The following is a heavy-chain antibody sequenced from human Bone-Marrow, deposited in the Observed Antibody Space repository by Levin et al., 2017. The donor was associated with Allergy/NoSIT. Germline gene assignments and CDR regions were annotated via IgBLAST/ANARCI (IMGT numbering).Heavy chain of an antibody. CDR1: GFTFSSYS. CDR3: ASPSPSNSSSWYGVNAFDI. CDR2: ISSSSSYI. D-gene: IGHD6-13*01. J-gene: IGHJ3*02. Sequence: GESLKISCAASGFTFSSYSMNWVRQAPGKGLEWVSSISSSSSYIYYADSVKGRFTISRDNAKNSLYLQMNSLRAEDTAVYYCASPSPSNSSSWYGVNAFDIWGQGTMVTVSS. V-gene: IGHV3-21*01.